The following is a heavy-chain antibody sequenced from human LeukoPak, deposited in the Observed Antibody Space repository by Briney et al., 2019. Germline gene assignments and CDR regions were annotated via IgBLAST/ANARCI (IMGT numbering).Heavy chain of an antibody. CDR1: GGSISSYY. V-gene: IGHV4-59*04. D-gene: IGHD4-17*01. Sequence: PSETLSLTCTVSGGSISSYYWSWIRRPPGKGLEWIGNIYYGGSTYYHPPLKSRVTISVDTAKNQFSLKLNSVTAADTAVYYCAIDYGDYYFEHWGQGTLVTVSS. J-gene: IGHJ4*02. CDR2: IYYGGST. CDR3: AIDYGDYYFEH.